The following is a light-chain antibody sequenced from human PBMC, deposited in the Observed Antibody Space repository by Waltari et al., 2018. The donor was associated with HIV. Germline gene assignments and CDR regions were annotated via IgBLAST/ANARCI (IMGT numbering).Light chain of an antibody. V-gene: IGLV8-61*01. CDR3: LVHMGHGAWV. CDR2: STN. J-gene: IGLJ3*02. CDR1: SDSVSPTSF. Sequence: QTVVTQEPSFAVSPGGTVTLTWGLNSDSVSPTSFPSRYQQTPGQAPRTLIYSTNIRSYGVPDRFAGSILGNKAALTITGAQADDESDYYCLVHMGHGAWVFGGGTKLTVL.